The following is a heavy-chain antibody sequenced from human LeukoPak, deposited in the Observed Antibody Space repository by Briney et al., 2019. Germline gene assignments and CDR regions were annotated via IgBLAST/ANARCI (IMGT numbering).Heavy chain of an antibody. V-gene: IGHV3-11*01. CDR3: ARAPLERRYFDRYYHYYMDV. CDR1: GFTFSDYY. Sequence: TGGSLRLSCAASGFTFSDYYINWIRQAPGKGLEWLSYISSRATTIYYADSVKGRFTISRDNAKNSLYLQMNSLRAEDTAVYYCARAPLERRYFDRYYHYYMDVWGKGTTVTISS. D-gene: IGHD3-9*01. J-gene: IGHJ6*03. CDR2: ISSRATTI.